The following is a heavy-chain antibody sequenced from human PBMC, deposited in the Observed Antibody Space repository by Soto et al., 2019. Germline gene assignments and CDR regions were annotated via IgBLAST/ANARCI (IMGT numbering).Heavy chain of an antibody. CDR1: GYTLTSYG. D-gene: IGHD6-19*01. J-gene: IGHJ6*02. Sequence: ASVKVSCKASGYTLTSYGISWVRQAPGQGLEWMGWISAYNGNTNYAQKLQGRVTMTTDTSTSTAYMELRSLRSDDTAVYYCARAIAVADEFYYGMDVWGQGTTVTVSS. V-gene: IGHV1-18*01. CDR3: ARAIAVADEFYYGMDV. CDR2: ISAYNGNT.